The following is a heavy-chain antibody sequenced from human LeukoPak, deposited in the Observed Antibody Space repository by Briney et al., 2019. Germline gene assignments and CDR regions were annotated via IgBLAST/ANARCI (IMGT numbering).Heavy chain of an antibody. CDR3: ARGGQWLVPGDWFDP. V-gene: IGHV1-8*01. CDR1: GYTFNSYD. CDR2: MNPNSGNT. Sequence: ASVKVSCKASGYTFNSYDINWVRQATGQGLEWMGWMNPNSGNTGYAQKFQGRVTMTRNTSISTAYMELSSLRSEDTAVYYCARGGQWLVPGDWFDPWGQGTLVTVSS. D-gene: IGHD6-19*01. J-gene: IGHJ5*02.